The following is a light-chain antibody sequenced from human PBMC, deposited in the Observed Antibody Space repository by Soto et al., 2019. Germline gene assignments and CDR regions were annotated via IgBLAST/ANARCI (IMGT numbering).Light chain of an antibody. Sequence: QPVLTQPPSASGTPGQRVTISCSGSSSNIGSNYVYWYQQLPGTAPKLLIYYNNQRPSGVPDRFSGSKSGTSASLAISGLRSEDEADYYCSAWDDSLRAVVFGGGTKVTVL. CDR3: SAWDDSLRAVV. CDR1: SSNIGSNY. CDR2: YNN. J-gene: IGLJ2*01. V-gene: IGLV1-47*01.